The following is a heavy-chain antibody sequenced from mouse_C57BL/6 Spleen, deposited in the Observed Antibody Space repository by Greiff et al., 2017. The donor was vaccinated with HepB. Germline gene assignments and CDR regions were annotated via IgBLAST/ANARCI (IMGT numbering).Heavy chain of an antibody. CDR3: ASRIYYDYGGDY. D-gene: IGHD2-4*01. V-gene: IGHV5-17*01. J-gene: IGHJ4*01. CDR2: ISSGSSTI. CDR1: GFTFSDYG. Sequence: EVQVVESGGGLVKPGGSLKLSCAASGFTFSDYGMHWVRQAPEKGLEWVAYISSGSSTIYYADTVKGRFTISRDNAKNTLFLQMTSLRSEDTAMYYCASRIYYDYGGDYWGQGTSVTVSS.